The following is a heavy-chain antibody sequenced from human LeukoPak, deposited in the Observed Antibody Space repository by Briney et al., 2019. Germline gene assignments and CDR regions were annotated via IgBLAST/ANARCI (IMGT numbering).Heavy chain of an antibody. CDR1: GLSSATYS. CDR3: ARGPGHYYYCYYMDV. J-gene: IGHJ6*03. V-gene: IGHV3-48*04. CDR2: ISSSGSTI. Sequence: GGSLRLSCVDSGLSSATYSMNWVRQAPGKGLEWVSYISSSGSTIYYADSVKGRFTISRDNAKNSLYLQMNSLRAEDTAVYYCARGPGHYYYCYYMDVWGKGTTVTVSS.